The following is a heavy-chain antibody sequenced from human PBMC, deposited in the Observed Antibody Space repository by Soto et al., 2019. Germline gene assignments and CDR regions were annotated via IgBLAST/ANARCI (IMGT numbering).Heavy chain of an antibody. Sequence: EVQLVESGGGLIQVGGSLRLSCAASGFTFSSHWMHWVRQAPGKGLEWVSRISSDGVTTSFADSVKGRVTISRDNAKNTLYLQMSSLRAEDTAVYYCARGGSMSTTSSFDYWGQGTLVTVSS. CDR1: GFTFSSHW. J-gene: IGHJ4*02. CDR2: ISSDGVTT. CDR3: ARGGSMSTTSSFDY. V-gene: IGHV3-74*01. D-gene: IGHD6-6*01.